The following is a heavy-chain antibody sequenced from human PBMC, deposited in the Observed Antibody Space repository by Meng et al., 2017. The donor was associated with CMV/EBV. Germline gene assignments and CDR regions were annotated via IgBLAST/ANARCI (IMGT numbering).Heavy chain of an antibody. CDR2: IYYSGST. CDR1: GGSISSYY. Sequence: SETLSLTCTVSGGSISSYYWSWIRQPPGKGLEWIGYIYYSGSTNYNPSLKSRVTISVDTSKNQFSLKLSSVTAADTAVYYCASPGYGYSSSWHTDYWGQGTLVTVSS. V-gene: IGHV4-59*01. D-gene: IGHD6-13*01. J-gene: IGHJ4*02. CDR3: ASPGYGYSSSWHTDY.